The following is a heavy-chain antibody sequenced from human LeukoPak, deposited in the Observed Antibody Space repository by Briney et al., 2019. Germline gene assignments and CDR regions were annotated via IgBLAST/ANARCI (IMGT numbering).Heavy chain of an antibody. CDR3: ARGPSRVPLRYNWFDP. Sequence: ASVKGSCKASGYTFTGYYMHWVRQAPGQGLEWMGWINPNRGGTNYAQKFQGRVTMTRDTSISKAYMELSRLRSDDTAVYYCARGPSRVPLRYNWFDPWGQGTLVTVSS. J-gene: IGHJ5*02. V-gene: IGHV1-2*02. CDR1: GYTFTGYY. CDR2: INPNRGGT. D-gene: IGHD4-17*01.